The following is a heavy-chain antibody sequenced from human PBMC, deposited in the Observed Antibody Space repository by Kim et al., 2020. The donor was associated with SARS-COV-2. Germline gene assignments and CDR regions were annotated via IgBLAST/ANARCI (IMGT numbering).Heavy chain of an antibody. CDR1: GGSISSSSYY. J-gene: IGHJ3*02. D-gene: IGHD3-22*01. CDR3: ARQTYYDSSGYYFDAFDI. V-gene: IGHV4-39*01. CDR2: IYYSGST. Sequence: SETLSLTCTVSGGSISSSSYYWGWIRQPPGKGLEWIGSIYYSGSTYYNPSLKSRVTISVDTSKNQFSLKLSSVTAADTAVYYCARQTYYDSSGYYFDAFDIWGQGTMVTVSS.